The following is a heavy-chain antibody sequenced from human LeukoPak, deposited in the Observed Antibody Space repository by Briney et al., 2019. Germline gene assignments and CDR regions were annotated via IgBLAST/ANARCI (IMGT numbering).Heavy chain of an antibody. CDR3: AGWNAHYHFFDY. Sequence: SETLSLTCAVYNGSLSEYYWSWIRQPPGKGLEWIGEINHSGSTTYNPSLQSRVTMSVDTSKNQSSLEVSSVTAADTAVYYCAGWNAHYHFFDYWVPGIPLTVSS. CDR2: INHSGST. V-gene: IGHV4-34*01. CDR1: NGSLSEYY. J-gene: IGHJ4*02. D-gene: IGHD4/OR15-4a*01.